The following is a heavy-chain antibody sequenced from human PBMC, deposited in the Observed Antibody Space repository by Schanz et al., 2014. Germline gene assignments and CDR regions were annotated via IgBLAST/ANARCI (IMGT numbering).Heavy chain of an antibody. CDR3: ARIGGSVFDY. J-gene: IGHJ4*02. CDR2: IGNGGVTI. V-gene: IGHV3-11*01. CDR1: GFPFSDYF. D-gene: IGHD3-10*01. Sequence: QVQLVDSGGGLVKPGGSLRLSCTASGFPFSDYFMAWIRQPPGRWLEWVSYIGNGGVTIYYADSVKGRFTISRDNSKNALYLQMNSLRAEDTAVYYCARIGGSVFDYWAQGTLVNVSS.